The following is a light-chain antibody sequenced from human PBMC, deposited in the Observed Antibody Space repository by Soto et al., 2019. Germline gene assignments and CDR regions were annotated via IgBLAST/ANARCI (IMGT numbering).Light chain of an antibody. CDR3: QQYNNWPPE. Sequence: EIVMTQSPATLSVSSGERATLSCRASQCVSSNLAWYQQKPGQAPRLLIYGASTRATGIPAKFSGSGSGTEFTLTISSLQSEDFAVNYCQQYNNWPPEFGQGTKVDIK. V-gene: IGKV3-15*01. J-gene: IGKJ1*01. CDR1: QCVSSN. CDR2: GAS.